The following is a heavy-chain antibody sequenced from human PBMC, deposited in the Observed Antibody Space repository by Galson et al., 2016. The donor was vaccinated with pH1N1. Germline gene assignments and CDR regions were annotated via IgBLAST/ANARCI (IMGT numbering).Heavy chain of an antibody. D-gene: IGHD2-15*01. CDR2: IYRSGTT. V-gene: IGHV4-61*02. Sequence: TLSLTCTVSGGSISSDNYYWTWIRQPAGKGLEWIGRIYRSGTTIYNPSLKSRVTLSLDTSRNHFSLRLNSVTAADMAVYYCARGDFVVGEGWYNGFDVWGQGTTVTVSS. J-gene: IGHJ6*02. CDR3: ARGDFVVGEGWYNGFDV. CDR1: GGSISSDNYY.